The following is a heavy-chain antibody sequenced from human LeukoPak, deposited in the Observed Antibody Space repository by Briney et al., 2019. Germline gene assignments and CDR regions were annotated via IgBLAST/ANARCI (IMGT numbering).Heavy chain of an antibody. CDR3: AREEDIVVVPAALYYYYMDV. CDR1: GGSISSGSYY. J-gene: IGHJ6*03. CDR2: IYTSGST. D-gene: IGHD2-2*01. V-gene: IGHV4-61*02. Sequence: PSQTLSLTCTVSGGSISSGSYYWRWLRQPPGKGLEWIGRIYTSGSTNYNPSLKSRVTISVYTSKNQFSLKLSSVTAADTAVYYCAREEDIVVVPAALYYYYMDVWGKGTTVTVSS.